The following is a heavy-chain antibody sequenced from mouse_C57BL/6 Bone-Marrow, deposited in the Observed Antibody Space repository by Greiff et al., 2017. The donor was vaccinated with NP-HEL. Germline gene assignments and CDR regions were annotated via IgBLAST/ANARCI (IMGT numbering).Heavy chain of an antibody. CDR2: ISSGGDYI. CDR3: TREGLLGPFFYFDY. V-gene: IGHV5-9-1*02. CDR1: GFTFSSYA. D-gene: IGHD4-1*01. Sequence: EVKLVESGEGLVKPGGSLKLSCAASGFTFSSYAMSWVRQTPEKRLEWVAYISSGGDYIYYADTVKGRFTISRDNARNPLYLQMSSLKSEDTAMYYCTREGLLGPFFYFDYWGQGTTLTVSS. J-gene: IGHJ2*01.